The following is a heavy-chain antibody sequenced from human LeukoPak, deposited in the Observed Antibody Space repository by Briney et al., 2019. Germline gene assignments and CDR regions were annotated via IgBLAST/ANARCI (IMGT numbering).Heavy chain of an antibody. V-gene: IGHV3-21*01. D-gene: IGHD3-10*01. CDR1: GFTFSSYS. CDR3: ARDHYYYGSGSVSDAFDI. CDR2: ISSSSSYI. Sequence: PGGSLRLSCPASGFTFSSYSMNWVRQPPGKGLEWVSSISSSSSYIYYADSVKGRFSISRDNAKNSLYLQMNSLRAEDTAVYYCARDHYYYGSGSVSDAFDIWGQGTMVTVSS. J-gene: IGHJ3*02.